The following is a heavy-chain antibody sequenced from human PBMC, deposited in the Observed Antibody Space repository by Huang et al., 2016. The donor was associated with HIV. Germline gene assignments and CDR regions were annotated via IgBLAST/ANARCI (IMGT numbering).Heavy chain of an antibody. Sequence: QVQLVESGGGVVQPGRSLRLSCAASGFTFSNYAMHWVRQAPGKGLEWVAVISYDGSNKYYPDSVKGRFTISRDNSKNALYLQMNSLRAEDTAVYYCARRAVAGIYYYYYMDVWGKGTTVTVSS. J-gene: IGHJ6*03. CDR3: ARRAVAGIYYYYYMDV. CDR2: ISYDGSNK. D-gene: IGHD6-19*01. CDR1: GFTFSNYA. V-gene: IGHV3-30-3*01.